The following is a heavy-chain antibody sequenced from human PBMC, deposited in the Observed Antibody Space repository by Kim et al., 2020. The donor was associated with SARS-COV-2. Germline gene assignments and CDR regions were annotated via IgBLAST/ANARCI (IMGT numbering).Heavy chain of an antibody. CDR2: ISYDGSDK. Sequence: GGSLRLSCAASGFTFSTYAMHWVRQAPGKGLEWVAVISYDGSDKYYADSVKGRFTISRDNSQNTLYLQMNSLRAEDTAVFYCALDGRTLYSSFQRSGVGT. CDR3: ALDGRTLYSSFQR. D-gene: IGHD6-13*01. CDR1: GFTFSTYA. J-gene: IGHJ1*01. V-gene: IGHV3-30*04.